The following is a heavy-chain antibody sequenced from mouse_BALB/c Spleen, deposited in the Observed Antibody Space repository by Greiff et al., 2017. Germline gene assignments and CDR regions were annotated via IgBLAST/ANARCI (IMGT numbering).Heavy chain of an antibody. CDR3: ATYYDYDYAMDY. D-gene: IGHD2-4*01. CDR1: GYAFTNYL. Sequence: VMLVESGAELVRPGTSVKVSCKASGYAFTNYLIEWVKQRPGQGLEWIGVINPGSGGTNYNEKFKGKATLTADKSSSTAYMQLSSLTSDDSAVYFCATYYDYDYAMDYWGQGTSVTVSS. V-gene: IGHV1-54*01. CDR2: INPGSGGT. J-gene: IGHJ4*01.